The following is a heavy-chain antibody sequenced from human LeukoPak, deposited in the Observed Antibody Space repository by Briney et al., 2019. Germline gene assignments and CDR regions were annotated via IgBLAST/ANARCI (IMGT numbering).Heavy chain of an antibody. V-gene: IGHV4-39*07. D-gene: IGHD6-19*01. J-gene: IGHJ6*02. CDR1: GGSISSSSYY. CDR3: ARDMIAVAGYYYYGMDV. CDR2: IYYSGST. Sequence: SETLSLTCTVSGGSISSSSYYWGWIRQLPGKGLEWIGSIYYSGSTYYNPSLKGRVTISVDTSKNQFSLKLSSVTAADTAVYYCARDMIAVAGYYYYGMDVWGQGTTVTVSS.